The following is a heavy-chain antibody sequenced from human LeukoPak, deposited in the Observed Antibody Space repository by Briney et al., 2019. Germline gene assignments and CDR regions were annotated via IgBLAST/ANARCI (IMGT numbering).Heavy chain of an antibody. Sequence: GGSLRLSCAATGFTFDDYGMTWVRQAPGKGLEWVSGINWNGASTSYADSVKGRFTISRDNAKNSLYLQMNSLRAEDTALYYCARRGHDYGDYAYFDSWGQATLVTVSS. CDR3: ARRGHDYGDYAYFDS. D-gene: IGHD4-17*01. V-gene: IGHV3-20*04. CDR2: INWNGAST. J-gene: IGHJ4*02. CDR1: GFTFDDYG.